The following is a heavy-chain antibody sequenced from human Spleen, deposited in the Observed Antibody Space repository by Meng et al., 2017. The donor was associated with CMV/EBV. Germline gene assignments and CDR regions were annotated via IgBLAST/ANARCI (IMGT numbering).Heavy chain of an antibody. V-gene: IGHV3-9*01. CDR1: GFTFDDYA. Sequence: GGSLRLSCAASGFTFDDYAMHWVRQPPGKGLEWVSGISWNSGNIGYADSVKGRFTISRDNAKNTLYLQMNSLRADDTAVYYCAGGGSNLDCWGQGALVTVSS. CDR2: ISWNSGNI. CDR3: AGGGSNLDC. J-gene: IGHJ4*02. D-gene: IGHD3-16*01.